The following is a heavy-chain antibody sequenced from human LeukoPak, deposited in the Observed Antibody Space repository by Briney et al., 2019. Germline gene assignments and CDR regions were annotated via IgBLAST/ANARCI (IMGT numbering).Heavy chain of an antibody. D-gene: IGHD3-22*01. CDR1: GGSITSNY. Sequence: SETLSLTCTFSGGSITSNYWSWIRQPAGKGLEWIGRIHTSGSTNYNPSLRSRVTMSVDTSKNQFSLKLSPVTAADTAVYYCARDRYYYDSSGYRFDYWGQGTLVTVSS. V-gene: IGHV4-4*07. J-gene: IGHJ4*02. CDR3: ARDRYYYDSSGYRFDY. CDR2: IHTSGST.